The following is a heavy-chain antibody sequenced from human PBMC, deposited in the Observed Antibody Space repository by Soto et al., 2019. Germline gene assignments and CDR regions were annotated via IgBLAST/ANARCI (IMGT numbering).Heavy chain of an antibody. CDR1: GFTFSSYA. D-gene: IGHD4-17*01. Sequence: QVQLVESGGGVVQPGRSLRLSCAASGFTFSSYAMHWVRQAPGKGLEWVAVISYDGSNKYYADSVKGRFTISRDNSKNTLYLQMNTLSVEDTAVYYCARAPTTVTTSYYFDYWGQGTLVTVSS. V-gene: IGHV3-30-3*01. J-gene: IGHJ4*02. CDR3: ARAPTTVTTSYYFDY. CDR2: ISYDGSNK.